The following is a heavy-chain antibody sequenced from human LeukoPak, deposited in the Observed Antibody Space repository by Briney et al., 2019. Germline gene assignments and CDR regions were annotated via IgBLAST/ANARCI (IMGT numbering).Heavy chain of an antibody. CDR1: GFTFSSYA. CDR2: IKGDGSAK. J-gene: IGHJ3*02. Sequence: GGSLRLSCAASGFTFSSYAMSWVRQAPGKGLEWVAFIKGDGSAKKYVDSVKGRFAISRDNAKNSLFLKMNSLRAEDTAVYYCARDRGWIQHDIWGQGTMVTVSS. V-gene: IGHV3-7*01. D-gene: IGHD5-18*01. CDR3: ARDRGWIQHDI.